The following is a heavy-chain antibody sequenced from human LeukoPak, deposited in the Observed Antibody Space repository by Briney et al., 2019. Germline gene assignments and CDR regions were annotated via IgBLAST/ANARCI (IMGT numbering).Heavy chain of an antibody. V-gene: IGHV4-4*07. CDR3: ARGQWQIDY. J-gene: IGHJ4*02. D-gene: IGHD6-19*01. CDR1: GVSISHYY. Sequence: PSETLSLICTVSGVSISHYYWTWIRQPAGGGLEWIGRIDTSGSTNYNPSPQSRVTMSSDTSNNQFSLNLMSVDATDTAVYYCARGQWQIDYWGQGTLVTVSS. CDR2: IDTSGST.